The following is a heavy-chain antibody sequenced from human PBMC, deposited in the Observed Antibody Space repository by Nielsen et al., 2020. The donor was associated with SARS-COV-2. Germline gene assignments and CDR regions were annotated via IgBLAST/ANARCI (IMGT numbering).Heavy chain of an antibody. CDR2: VFHTGFT. CDR1: GGSISSSDSY. J-gene: IGHJ4*02. Sequence: SETLSLTCTVSGGSISSSDSYWTWIRQPPGKGLEWIGNVFHTGFTYDNPSLQSRVTISVDTSKDEISLTLRSVTAADTAVYYCTRVSWAYNWKYIDSWGQGTPVTVSS. V-gene: IGHV4-39*01. CDR3: TRVSWAYNWKYIDS. D-gene: IGHD1-1*01.